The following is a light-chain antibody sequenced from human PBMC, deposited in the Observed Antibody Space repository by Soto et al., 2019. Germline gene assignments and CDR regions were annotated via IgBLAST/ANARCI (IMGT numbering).Light chain of an antibody. Sequence: ALTQPASVSGSPGQSITISCTGTSSDVGYHNYVSWYRQHPGKAPRLMIYEVNNRPSGVSNRFSGSKSGNTASLTISGLQAEDEADYYCSSCTSSSTLLYVFGTGTKVTVL. CDR3: SSCTSSSTLLYV. CDR2: EVN. CDR1: SSDVGYHNY. V-gene: IGLV2-14*01. J-gene: IGLJ1*01.